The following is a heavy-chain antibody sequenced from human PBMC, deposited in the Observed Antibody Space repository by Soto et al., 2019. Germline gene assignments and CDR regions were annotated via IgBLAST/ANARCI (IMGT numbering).Heavy chain of an antibody. V-gene: IGHV3-21*01. Sequence: EVQLVESGGGLVKPGGSLRLSCAASGFTFSSYRMNWVRQAPGKGLEWFSSISSSSSYIYYADSVKGRFTISRDNAKNSLYLQMHSLRAEDTAVYYCARVWGIKHLRGVRDGMDVWCQGTTVTVSS. CDR1: GFTFSSYR. J-gene: IGHJ6*02. CDR2: ISSSSSYI. D-gene: IGHD3-10*01. CDR3: ARVWGIKHLRGVRDGMDV.